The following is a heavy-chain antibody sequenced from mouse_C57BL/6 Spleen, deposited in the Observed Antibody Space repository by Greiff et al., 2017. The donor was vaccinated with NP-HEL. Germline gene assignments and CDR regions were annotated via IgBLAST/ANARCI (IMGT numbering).Heavy chain of an antibody. CDR1: GYAFTNYL. D-gene: IGHD2-5*01. CDR2: INPGSGGT. V-gene: IGHV1-54*01. CDR3: AREWDYYSNYLDY. J-gene: IGHJ2*01. Sequence: QVQLQQSGAELVRPGTSVKVSCKASGYAFTNYLIEWVKQRPGQGLEWIGVINPGSGGTNYNEKFKGKATLTADKSSSTAYMQLSSLTSEDSAVYFCAREWDYYSNYLDYWGQGTTLTVSS.